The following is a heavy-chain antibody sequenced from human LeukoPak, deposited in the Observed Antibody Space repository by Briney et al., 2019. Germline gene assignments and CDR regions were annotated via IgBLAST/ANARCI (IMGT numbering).Heavy chain of an antibody. J-gene: IGHJ6*02. CDR3: ASAGIAVAGDYYYYGMDV. V-gene: IGHV1-69*13. D-gene: IGHD6-19*01. CDR1: GGTFSSYA. Sequence: SVKVSCKASGGTFSSYAISWVRQAPGQGLEWMGGIIPIFGTAKYAQKFQGRVTITADESTSTAYMELSSLRSEDTAVYYCASAGIAVAGDYYYYGMDVWGQGTTVTVSS. CDR2: IIPIFGTA.